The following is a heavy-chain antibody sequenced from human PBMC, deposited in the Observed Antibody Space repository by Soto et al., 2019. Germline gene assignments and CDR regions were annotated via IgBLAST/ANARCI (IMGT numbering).Heavy chain of an antibody. V-gene: IGHV1-58*01. CDR1: GFTFTSSA. J-gene: IGHJ3*02. D-gene: IGHD6-19*01. Sequence: SVKVSCKASGFTFTSSAVQWVRQARGQRLEWIGWIVVGSGNTNYAQKFQERVTITRDMSTSTAYMELSSLRSEDTAVYYCAADGQWLADDAFDIWGQGTMVTVSS. CDR2: IVVGSGNT. CDR3: AADGQWLADDAFDI.